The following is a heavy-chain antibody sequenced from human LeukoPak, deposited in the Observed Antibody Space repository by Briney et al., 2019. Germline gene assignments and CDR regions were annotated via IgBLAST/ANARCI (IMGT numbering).Heavy chain of an antibody. Sequence: ASAKVSCKASGYTFITYGISWVRQAPGQGLEWMGWISAYNGNTNYAQKFQGRVTMTTDTSTSTAYMELRSLRSDDTAVYYCARGYSRFGESTDAFDIWGQGTMVTVSS. CDR3: ARGYSRFGESTDAFDI. V-gene: IGHV1-18*01. D-gene: IGHD3-10*01. CDR1: GYTFITYG. J-gene: IGHJ3*02. CDR2: ISAYNGNT.